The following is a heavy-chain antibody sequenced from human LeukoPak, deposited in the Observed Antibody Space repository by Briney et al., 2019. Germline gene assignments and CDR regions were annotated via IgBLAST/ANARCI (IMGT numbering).Heavy chain of an antibody. CDR2: INHSGST. D-gene: IGHD7-27*01. J-gene: IGHJ4*02. V-gene: IGHV4-34*01. CDR1: GGSFSGYY. CDR3: ARNRNWGETDY. Sequence: KPSETLSLTCAVYGGSFSGYYWSWIRQPPGRGLEWIGEINHSGSTNYNPSLKSRVTISVDTSKNQFSLKLSSVTAADTAVYYCARNRNWGETDYWGQGTLVTVSS.